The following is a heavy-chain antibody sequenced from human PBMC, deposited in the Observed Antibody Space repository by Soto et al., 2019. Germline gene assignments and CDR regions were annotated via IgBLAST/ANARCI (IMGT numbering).Heavy chain of an antibody. V-gene: IGHV4-34*01. CDR3: ASKLKSIKIFGVAPLGLRPLDP. Sequence: TSETLSLTCAVYGGSFSGYYWSWIRQPPGKGLEWIGEINHSGSTNYNPSLKSRVTISVDTSKNQFSLKLSSVTAADTAVYYCASKLKSIKIFGVAPLGLRPLDPSGQGTLVTVYS. D-gene: IGHD3-3*01. J-gene: IGHJ5*02. CDR2: INHSGST. CDR1: GGSFSGYY.